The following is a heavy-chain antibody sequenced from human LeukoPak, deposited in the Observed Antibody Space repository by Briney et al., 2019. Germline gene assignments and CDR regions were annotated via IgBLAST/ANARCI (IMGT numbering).Heavy chain of an antibody. Sequence: SETLSLTCAVSGGSISSNDYYWGWVRQPPGKGLEWIGNILYSGNTFYHPSLKSRITIAVDTSKNQFSLKLSSVTAADTAVYYCARQSPYCTDGVCYTGAFDIWGQGTMVTVSS. V-gene: IGHV4-39*01. CDR1: GGSISSNDYY. J-gene: IGHJ3*02. CDR3: ARQSPYCTDGVCYTGAFDI. CDR2: ILYSGNT. D-gene: IGHD2-8*01.